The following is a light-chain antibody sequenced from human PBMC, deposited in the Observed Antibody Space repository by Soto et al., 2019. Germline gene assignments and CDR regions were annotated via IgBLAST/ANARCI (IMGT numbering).Light chain of an antibody. CDR1: NSDVGAYNY. CDR2: EVS. J-gene: IGLJ3*02. V-gene: IGLV2-14*01. CDR3: TSYTSSSTWV. Sequence: QSALTQHASVSGSLGRSTTISCTGTNSDVGAYNYVPWYQQYPGKAPKFMIYEVSNRPSGVSKRFSGSKSGNTASLTISGLQAEDEADYYCTSYTSSSTWVFGGGTKVTVL.